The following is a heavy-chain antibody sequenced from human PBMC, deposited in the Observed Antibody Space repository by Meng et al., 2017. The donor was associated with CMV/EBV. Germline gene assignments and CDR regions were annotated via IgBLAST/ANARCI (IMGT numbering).Heavy chain of an antibody. CDR3: ARTRIEVEPDGTKIKYYNYGMDV. J-gene: IGHJ6*02. D-gene: IGHD2-15*01. CDR2: MNPNSGNT. Sequence: ASVKVSCKASGYTFTTYDINWVRQATGQGLGRMGWMNPNSGNTGYAQKFQGRVTMTRVTSISTAYMELSSLTSDDTAVYYCARTRIEVEPDGTKIKYYNYGMDVWGQGTTVTVSS. V-gene: IGHV1-8*01. CDR1: GYTFTTYD.